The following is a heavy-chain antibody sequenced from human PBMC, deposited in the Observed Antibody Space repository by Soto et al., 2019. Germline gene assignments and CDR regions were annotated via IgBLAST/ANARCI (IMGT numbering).Heavy chain of an antibody. V-gene: IGHV1-3*01. Sequence: QVQLVQSGAEVKKPGASVKVSCKASGYTFTSYAMHWVRQAPGQMLEWMGWINAGNGNTKYSQKFQGRVTITRDTSASTAYMELSSLRSEDTAVYYCARDLTWSFGAFDIWGQGTMVTVSS. D-gene: IGHD3-9*01. CDR1: GYTFTSYA. J-gene: IGHJ3*02. CDR3: ARDLTWSFGAFDI. CDR2: INAGNGNT.